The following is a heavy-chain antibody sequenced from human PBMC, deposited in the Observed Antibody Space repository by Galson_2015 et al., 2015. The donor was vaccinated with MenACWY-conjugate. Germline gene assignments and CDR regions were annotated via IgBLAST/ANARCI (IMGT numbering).Heavy chain of an antibody. CDR1: GFTFSNYW. Sequence: SLRLSCAASGFTFSNYWMHWVRHTPGKGLVWVSRINRDGTSTTYADSVEGRFTISRDNAKYTLILQMNSLRVEVTAVYYCTRDLKGLIASVPSNWFDPWGQGTLVTVSS. CDR3: TRDLKGLIASVPSNWFDP. V-gene: IGHV3-74*01. J-gene: IGHJ5*02. D-gene: IGHD2/OR15-2a*01. CDR2: INRDGTST.